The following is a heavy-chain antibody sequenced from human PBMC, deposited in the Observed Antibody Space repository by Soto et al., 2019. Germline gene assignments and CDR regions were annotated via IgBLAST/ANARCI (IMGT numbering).Heavy chain of an antibody. Sequence: EVQLLESVGGLVQPGGSLRLSCAASGFTFSNYAMSWVRQAPGKGLEWVSIISGSGGTTYHADSVKDRFTISRDNSKNTLFLQMNSLRAEDTAVYYCAKGVAVGFHFGSSTDRGFDPWGQGTLVTVSS. CDR1: GFTFSNYA. D-gene: IGHD6-6*01. J-gene: IGHJ5*02. CDR3: AKGVAVGFHFGSSTDRGFDP. V-gene: IGHV3-23*01. CDR2: ISGSGGTT.